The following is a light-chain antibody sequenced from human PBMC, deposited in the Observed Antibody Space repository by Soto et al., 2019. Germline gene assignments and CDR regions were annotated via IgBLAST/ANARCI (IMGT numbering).Light chain of an antibody. Sequence: HSALTQPASVSGSPGQTITISCTGTSSDVGGYNYVSWYQQHPGKAPKLMIYDVSSRPSGVSNRFSGSKSDNTASLTISGLQAEDEADYYCSSYTSSNTYVLLGGGTKVTVL. CDR1: SSDVGGYNY. CDR3: SSYTSSNTYVL. V-gene: IGLV2-14*01. CDR2: DVS. J-gene: IGLJ3*02.